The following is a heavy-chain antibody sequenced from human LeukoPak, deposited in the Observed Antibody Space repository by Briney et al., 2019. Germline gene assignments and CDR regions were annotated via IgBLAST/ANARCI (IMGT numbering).Heavy chain of an antibody. V-gene: IGHV4-39*01. CDR3: VRIYYDRSEYYLKDYYCVS. CDR1: GDSISSSSFH. J-gene: IGHJ4*02. D-gene: IGHD3-22*01. Sequence: SETLSLSCTISGDSISSSSFHWGWIRKPPGRGLEWVASTHYSGITYYSPSLKSRVTVSVDTSRNRFSLQLSSVTAADTAVYYCVRIYYDRSEYYLKDYYCVSWAQGTLVTVSS. CDR2: THYSGIT.